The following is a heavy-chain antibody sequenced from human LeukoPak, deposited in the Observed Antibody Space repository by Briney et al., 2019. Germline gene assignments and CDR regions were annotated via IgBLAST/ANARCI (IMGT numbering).Heavy chain of an antibody. CDR1: GFTFSSYA. CDR3: ARGVVAAAGTDYYFDS. J-gene: IGHJ4*02. V-gene: IGHV3-23*01. CDR2: ISGSGGST. D-gene: IGHD6-13*01. Sequence: GGSLRLSCAASGFTFSSYAMSWVRQAPGKGLEWVSAISGSGGSTYYADSVKGRFTISRDNSKNTLYLQMNSLRAEDTAVYYCARGVVAAAGTDYYFDSWGKGTLVTVSS.